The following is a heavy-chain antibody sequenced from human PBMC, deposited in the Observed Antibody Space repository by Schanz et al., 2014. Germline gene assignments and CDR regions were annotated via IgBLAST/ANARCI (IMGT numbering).Heavy chain of an antibody. CDR2: INSIGRSM. D-gene: IGHD2-15*01. CDR1: EFTFSTYS. V-gene: IGHV3-21*01. J-gene: IGHJ6*02. Sequence: EVHLVESGGGLVKPGGSLRLSCAASEFTFSTYSMNWVRQAPGKGLEWVSSINSIGRSMYYADIVKGRFTISRDNAKNSLYLQMNSLRAEDAAVYYCARVELSVYYYAMDVWGQGTTVTVSS. CDR3: ARVELSVYYYAMDV.